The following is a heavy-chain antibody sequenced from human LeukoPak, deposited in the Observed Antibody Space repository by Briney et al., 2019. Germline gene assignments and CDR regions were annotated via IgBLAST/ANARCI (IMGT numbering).Heavy chain of an antibody. Sequence: GGSLRLSCVGSGFIFRSYAVTWVRQAPGKGLEWVSSITANGDATYYADSVKGRFTISRDNSKNTLYLQMSSLRAEDTAVYYCATFGVIVRNDYLDYWGRGALVAVSS. CDR3: ATFGVIVRNDYLDY. CDR2: ITANGDAT. J-gene: IGHJ4*02. V-gene: IGHV3-23*01. CDR1: GFIFRSYA. D-gene: IGHD3-3*01.